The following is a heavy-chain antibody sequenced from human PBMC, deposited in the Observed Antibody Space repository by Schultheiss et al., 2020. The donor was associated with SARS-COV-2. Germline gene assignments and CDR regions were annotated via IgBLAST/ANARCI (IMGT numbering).Heavy chain of an antibody. D-gene: IGHD5-12*01. V-gene: IGHV3-30*04. CDR1: GFTFSSYA. J-gene: IGHJ5*02. CDR3: AGGPGWLPVS. Sequence: SLKISCAASGFTFSSYAMHWVRQAPGKGLEWVAVISYDGSNKYYADSVKGRFTISRDNSKNTLYLQMSSLRAEDTAVYYCAGGPGWLPVSWGQGTLVTVSS. CDR2: ISYDGSNK.